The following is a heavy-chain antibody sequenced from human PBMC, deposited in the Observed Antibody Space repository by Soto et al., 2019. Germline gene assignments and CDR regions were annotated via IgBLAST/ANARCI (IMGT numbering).Heavy chain of an antibody. Sequence: QVQLRESGPGLVNPSGTLSLTCAVSGGSLSSSSWWSWVRQPPGKTLEWLGEIFYSGSTKYNPSLNSRVTISADQSKNDFSLRLSSVTAADTAVYYCVHHGGVPYYHDFWGQGMLVTVSS. CDR3: VHHGGVPYYHDF. D-gene: IGHD2-8*01. CDR1: GGSLSSSSW. J-gene: IGHJ4*02. CDR2: IFYSGST. V-gene: IGHV4-4*02.